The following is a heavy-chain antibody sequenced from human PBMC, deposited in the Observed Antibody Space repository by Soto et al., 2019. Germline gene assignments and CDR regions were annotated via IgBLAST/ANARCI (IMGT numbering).Heavy chain of an antibody. CDR1: GFTFSSYA. CDR3: AKDSIEGTAMVFYAFDI. J-gene: IGHJ3*02. Sequence: GGSLRRSCAASGFTFSSYAMSWVRQAPGKGLEWVSAISGSGGSTYYADSVKGRFTISRDNSKNTLYLQMNSLRAEDTAVYYCAKDSIEGTAMVFYAFDIWGQGTMVTVSS. V-gene: IGHV3-23*01. CDR2: ISGSGGST. D-gene: IGHD5-18*01.